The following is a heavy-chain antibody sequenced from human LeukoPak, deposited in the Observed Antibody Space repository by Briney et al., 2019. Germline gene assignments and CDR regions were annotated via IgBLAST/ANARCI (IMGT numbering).Heavy chain of an antibody. V-gene: IGHV3-23*01. Sequence: GGSLRLSCAASGFTFSSYAMSWVRQAPGKGVEWVSAISGSGGRIYYGASVKGWFTISRDNSKNTLNLQMNSLRAEDTAVYYCATSKYSGSYWGQGTLVTVSS. J-gene: IGHJ4*02. CDR2: ISGSGGRI. CDR3: ATSKYSGSY. CDR1: GFTFSSYA. D-gene: IGHD1-26*01.